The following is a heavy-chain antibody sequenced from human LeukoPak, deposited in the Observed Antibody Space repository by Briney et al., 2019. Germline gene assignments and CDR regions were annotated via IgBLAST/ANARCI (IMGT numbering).Heavy chain of an antibody. CDR1: GFSFSSYE. CDR2: ISSSGNTI. J-gene: IGHJ4*02. CDR3: AKHPQD. Sequence: GGPLRLSCAASGFSFSSYEMNWVRQAPGKGLEWVSYISSSGNTIYYADSVRGRFTISRGNAKNSLYLQMNSLRAEDTAVYYCAKHPQDWGQGTLVSVSS. V-gene: IGHV3-48*03.